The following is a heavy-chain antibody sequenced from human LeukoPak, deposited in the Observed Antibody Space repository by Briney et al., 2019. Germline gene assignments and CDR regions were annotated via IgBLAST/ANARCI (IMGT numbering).Heavy chain of an antibody. Sequence: GGSLRLSCAASGFTFSTYAMSWVRQAPGKGLEWVSAISAAGGSAYYADSVKGRFTVSRDNSKDTLYLQMDSLRAEDTALYYCAKDLLFPTFGSDSWGQGTLVTVSS. J-gene: IGHJ4*02. D-gene: IGHD2-21*02. CDR1: GFTFSTYA. CDR2: ISAAGGSA. CDR3: AKDLLFPTFGSDS. V-gene: IGHV3-23*01.